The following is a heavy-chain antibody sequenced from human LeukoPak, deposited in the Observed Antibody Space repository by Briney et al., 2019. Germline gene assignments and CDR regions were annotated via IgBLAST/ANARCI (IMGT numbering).Heavy chain of an antibody. V-gene: IGHV4-59*01. CDR3: ARAGDSSGYYLPHFDY. Sequence: SETLSLTCTVSGGSISSYYWSWIRQPPVKGLEWIGYIYYSGSTNYNPSLKSRVTISVDTSKNQFSLKLSSVTAADTAVYYCARAGDSSGYYLPHFDYWGQGTLVTVSS. J-gene: IGHJ4*02. D-gene: IGHD3-22*01. CDR2: IYYSGST. CDR1: GGSISSYY.